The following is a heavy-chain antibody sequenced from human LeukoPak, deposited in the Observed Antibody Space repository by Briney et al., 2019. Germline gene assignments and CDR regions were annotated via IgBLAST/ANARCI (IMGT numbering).Heavy chain of an antibody. CDR3: ASLRGGSSSSPYFDY. Sequence: GGSLRLSCAASGFTFSDYYMSWIRQAPGKGLEWVSYISSSGSTIYYADSVKGRFTISRDNAKNSLYLQMNSLRAEDTAVYYCASLRGGSSSSPYFDYWGQGTLVTVSS. V-gene: IGHV3-11*04. CDR2: ISSSGSTI. D-gene: IGHD6-6*01. J-gene: IGHJ4*02. CDR1: GFTFSDYY.